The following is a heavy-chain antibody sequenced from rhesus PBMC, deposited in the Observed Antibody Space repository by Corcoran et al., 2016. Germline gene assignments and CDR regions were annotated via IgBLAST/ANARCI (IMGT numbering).Heavy chain of an antibody. CDR2: IYGGSGST. V-gene: IGHV4-147*01. J-gene: IGHJ6*01. CDR1: GASISSNY. Sequence: QVQLQESGPGLVKPSETLPLTCAVSGASISSNYWSWIRQPSGKGLDRIGYIYGGSGSTSYKPSLKSRVTMSKDTSKNQFSLKLSSVTAADTAVYYCARAAHYGSSSLDGLDSWGQGVVVTVSS. D-gene: IGHD4-29*01. CDR3: ARAAHYGSSSLDGLDS.